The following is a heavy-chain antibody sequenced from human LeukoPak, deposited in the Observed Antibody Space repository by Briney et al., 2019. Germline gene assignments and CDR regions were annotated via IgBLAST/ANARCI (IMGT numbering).Heavy chain of an antibody. V-gene: IGHV3-21*01. D-gene: IGHD2-2*01. CDR3: ARDRNQIVVPAAIDAFDI. CDR2: ISSSSSYI. CDR1: GFTFSSYS. Sequence: GGSLRLSCAASGFTFSSYSMNWVCQAPGKGLEWVSSISSSSSYIYYADSVKGRFTISRDNAKNSLYLQMNSLRAEDTAVYYCARDRNQIVVPAAIDAFDIWGQGTMVTVSS. J-gene: IGHJ3*02.